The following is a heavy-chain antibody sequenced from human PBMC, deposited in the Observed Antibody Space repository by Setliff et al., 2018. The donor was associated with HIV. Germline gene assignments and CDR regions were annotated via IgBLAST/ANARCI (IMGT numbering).Heavy chain of an antibody. D-gene: IGHD4-17*01. V-gene: IGHV3-9*03. CDR1: GFTFGDYA. CDR3: AKGRDGDLNHFDY. Sequence: GGSLRLSCTASGFTFGDYAMHWVRQVPGKGLEWVSGITWNRAFIAYADSVKGRFTVSRDDAENSLYLQMSSLGPEDMGLYYCAKGRDGDLNHFDYWGQGTRVTVSS. J-gene: IGHJ4*02. CDR2: ITWNRAFI.